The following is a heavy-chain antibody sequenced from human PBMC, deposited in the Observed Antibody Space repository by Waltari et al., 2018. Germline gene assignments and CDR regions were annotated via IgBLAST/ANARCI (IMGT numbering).Heavy chain of an antibody. J-gene: IGHJ4*02. V-gene: IGHV3-48*03. CDR2: ISSTGDTI. CDR1: GFTLRGYE. D-gene: IGHD6-13*01. CDR3: ARGIAADGGGGY. Sequence: EVHLVESGGGLVLPGGSLRLPCAASGFTLRGYEMNWVRQDPGKGLEWISYISSTGDTIYYADSVKGRFTISRDNAKNTLYLQMKRLRADDTALYYCARGIAADGGGGYWGQGILVTVSS.